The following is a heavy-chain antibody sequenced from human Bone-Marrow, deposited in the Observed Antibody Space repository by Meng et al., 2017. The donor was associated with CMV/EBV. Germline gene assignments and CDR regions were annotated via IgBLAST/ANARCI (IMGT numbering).Heavy chain of an antibody. V-gene: IGHV3-53*01. D-gene: IGHD2-2*01. Sequence: GESLKISCAASGFTVSSNYMTWVRQAAGKGLEWVSVIHSGGSTYYADSVEGRFTISRDNSKNTLYLQMNSMRAEDTAVYYCAKSLSPDIDCSSNSFYFYGYYYGMDVWGQGTTVTVSS. CDR1: GFTVSSNY. CDR2: IHSGGST. CDR3: AKSLSPDIDCSSNSFYFYGYYYGMDV. J-gene: IGHJ6*02.